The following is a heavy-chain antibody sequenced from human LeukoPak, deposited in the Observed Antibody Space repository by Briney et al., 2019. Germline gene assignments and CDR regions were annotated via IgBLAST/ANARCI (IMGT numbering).Heavy chain of an antibody. V-gene: IGHV3-43*02. J-gene: IGHJ4*02. CDR3: TKEFSGSYEN. Sequence: GGSLRLSCATSGFTFDHYAFHWVRQVPGKGLEWVSLISRDGGTTSYGDSVKGRFTISRDNKNNSLYMQMNSLKTEDSDLYYCTKEFSGSYENWGQGTLVTVSS. D-gene: IGHD3-10*01. CDR1: GFTFDHYA. CDR2: ISRDGGTT.